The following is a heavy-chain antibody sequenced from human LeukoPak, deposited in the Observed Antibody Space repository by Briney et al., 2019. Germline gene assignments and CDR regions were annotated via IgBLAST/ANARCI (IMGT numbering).Heavy chain of an antibody. V-gene: IGHV3-7*01. D-gene: IGHD2-2*01. CDR3: ARDHAAAGIIFDY. CDR1: GFTFSSHW. J-gene: IGHJ4*02. CDR2: ISQDGSEK. Sequence: GGSLRLSCAASGFTFSSHWMSRVRQAPGKGLEWVANISQDGSEKYYVDSVKGRFIISRDNAKNSLHLQMNSLRAEDTAVYYCARDHAAAGIIFDYWGQGALVTVSS.